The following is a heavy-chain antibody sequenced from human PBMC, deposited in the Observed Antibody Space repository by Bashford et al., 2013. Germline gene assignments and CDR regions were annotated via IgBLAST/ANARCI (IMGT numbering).Heavy chain of an antibody. Sequence: ASVKVSCEASGYTFTGYDLHWVRQAPGQGLEWMGWVNPNSGATKYAEMFQGRVTMTRDTSISTAYMELSSLRSDDTAVYFCARDGPVVGVWNAFDVVGPRDSGHRLL. V-gene: IGHV1-2*02. CDR1: GYTFTGYD. CDR3: ARDGPVVGVWNAFDV. D-gene: IGHD1-26*01. CDR2: VNPNSGAT. J-gene: IGHJ3*01.